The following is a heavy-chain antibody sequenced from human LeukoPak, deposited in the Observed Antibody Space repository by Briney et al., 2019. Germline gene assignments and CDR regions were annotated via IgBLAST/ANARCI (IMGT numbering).Heavy chain of an antibody. CDR3: ARGHLVVGWFKYDAFDI. D-gene: IGHD6-19*01. CDR2: IYYSGST. CDR1: GGSISSYY. V-gene: IGHV4-59*01. J-gene: IGHJ3*02. Sequence: SETLSLTCTVPGGSISSYYWSWIREPPGKGLEWIGYIYYSGSTNYNRSLKSRVTISVDTSRTQFSLKLSSVTAADTAVYYCARGHLVVGWFKYDAFDIWGQGTMVTVSS.